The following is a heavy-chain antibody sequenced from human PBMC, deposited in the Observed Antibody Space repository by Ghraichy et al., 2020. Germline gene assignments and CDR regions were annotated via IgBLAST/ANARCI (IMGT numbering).Heavy chain of an antibody. Sequence: ETLSLTCAASGFTFSSYAMSWVRQAPGKGLEWVSAISGSGGSTYYADSVKGRFTISRDNSKNTLYLQMNSLRAEDTAVYYCAKDLNFDYYGSGSYFYWGQGTLVTVSS. CDR1: GFTFSSYA. CDR2: ISGSGGST. J-gene: IGHJ4*02. D-gene: IGHD3-10*01. CDR3: AKDLNFDYYGSGSYFY. V-gene: IGHV3-23*01.